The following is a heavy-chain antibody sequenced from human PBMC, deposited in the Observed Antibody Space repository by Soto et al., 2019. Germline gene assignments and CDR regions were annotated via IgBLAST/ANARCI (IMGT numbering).Heavy chain of an antibody. V-gene: IGHV1-46*01. D-gene: IGHD6-13*01. CDR1: GFTFTNYY. CDR2: INPSGGGT. Sequence: QVQLVQSGAEVKKPGASVKVSCKASGFTFTNYYLHWVRQAPGQGLEWMGVINPSGGGTTYAQKFQGRVTMTRDTSTSTVHMEMSSLSSEDTAVYYCARTIIPAASPFQHWGQGTLVTVSS. J-gene: IGHJ1*01. CDR3: ARTIIPAASPFQH.